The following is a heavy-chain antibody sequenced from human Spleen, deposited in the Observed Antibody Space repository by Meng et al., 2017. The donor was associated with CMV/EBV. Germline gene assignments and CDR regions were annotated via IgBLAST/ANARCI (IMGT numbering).Heavy chain of an antibody. D-gene: IGHD3-9*01. CDR1: GFTVNSYW. J-gene: IGHJ4*02. CDR2: INSDGTIA. CDR3: ARLGISSHWYRGYFFDY. V-gene: IGHV3-74*01. Sequence: GGSLRLSCAASGFTVNSYWMHWVRQAPGKGLIWVSVINSDGTIAHYADSVKGRFTISRDDAKSSLYLQMKSLRAEDMAVYYCARLGISSHWYRGYFFDYWGQGSLVTVSS.